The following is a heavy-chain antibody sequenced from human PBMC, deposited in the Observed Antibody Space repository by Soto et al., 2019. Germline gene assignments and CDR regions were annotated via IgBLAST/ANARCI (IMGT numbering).Heavy chain of an antibody. CDR1: GFTFNNYA. D-gene: IGHD4-17*01. J-gene: IGHJ3*01. CDR3: GKDPNGDYVGGFEF. CDR2: ISASGSRT. Sequence: EVQLLESGGGLVQPGGFLTLSCAASGFTFNNYAMSWVRQAPGKGLEWVSGISASGSRTFYADYVKGRFTVSRDFSKNTLSLQMDSLRAEDTAVYFCGKDPNGDYVGGFEFWGTGQWSPSLQ. V-gene: IGHV3-23*01.